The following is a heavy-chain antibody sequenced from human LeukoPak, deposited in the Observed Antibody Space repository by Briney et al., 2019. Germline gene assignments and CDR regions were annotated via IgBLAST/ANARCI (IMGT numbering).Heavy chain of an antibody. J-gene: IGHJ4*02. D-gene: IGHD6-13*01. Sequence: SETLSLTCTVSGGSISTSSYYWGWIRQPPGKGLEWIGNMYYSGTTYYDPSLRSRVTMSVDTSKNQFSLRLTSVAAADTAVYYCAARAATGTIVDSWGQGTLVTVSS. V-gene: IGHV4-39*01. CDR1: GGSISTSSYY. CDR3: AARAATGTIVDS. CDR2: MYYSGTT.